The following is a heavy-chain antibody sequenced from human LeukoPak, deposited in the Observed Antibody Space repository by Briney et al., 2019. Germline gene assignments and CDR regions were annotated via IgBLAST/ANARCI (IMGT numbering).Heavy chain of an antibody. CDR1: GFTFSAYA. Sequence: GGSLRLSCSVSGFTFSAYAMHWVRQAPGKGLEFLSSINSNGDSTYHADSVKGRFTISRDNSRSTLYLQMRSLRAEDTAVYYCVKDLGREHGEQQLVSYNWFDPWGQGTLVTVSS. J-gene: IGHJ5*02. D-gene: IGHD6-13*01. CDR3: VKDLGREHGEQQLVSYNWFDP. V-gene: IGHV3-64D*09. CDR2: INSNGDST.